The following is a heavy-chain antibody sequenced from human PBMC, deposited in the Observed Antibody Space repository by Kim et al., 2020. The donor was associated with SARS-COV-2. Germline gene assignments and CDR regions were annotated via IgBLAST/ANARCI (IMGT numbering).Heavy chain of an antibody. D-gene: IGHD3-10*01. Sequence: GESLKISCRASGYTFTSHWIGWVRQVPGKGLEWMGIIYPPDSDTRYRPSFQGQVTISVDKAINTAYLQWNSLQASDIAIYYCARRGTDASYYTFDLWGQG. CDR3: ARRGTDASYYTFDL. CDR1: GYTFTSHW. J-gene: IGHJ3*01. V-gene: IGHV5-51*01. CDR2: IYPPDSDT.